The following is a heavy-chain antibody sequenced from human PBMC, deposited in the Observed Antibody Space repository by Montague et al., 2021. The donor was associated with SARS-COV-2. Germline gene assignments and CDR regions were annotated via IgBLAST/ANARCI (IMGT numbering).Heavy chain of an antibody. J-gene: IGHJ6*03. CDR1: GASISSANDY. CDR3: ARDRRGMAMAGRAYYYYYMDA. V-gene: IGHV4-61*09. Sequence: TLSLTCSVSGASISSANDYWTWIRQPAGKGLEWIGHISTSGSSSYNPSLKSRVTIILDTSKQQFSLELTSVTAADTAVYYCARDRRGMAMAGRAYYYYYMDAWGKGTTVTVSS. D-gene: IGHD6-19*01. CDR2: ISTSGSS.